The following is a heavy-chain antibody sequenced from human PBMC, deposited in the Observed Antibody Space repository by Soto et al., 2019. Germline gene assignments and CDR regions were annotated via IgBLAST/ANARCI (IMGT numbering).Heavy chain of an antibody. CDR3: ARENWNDPFDY. J-gene: IGHJ4*02. Sequence: EVQLVESGGGLVQPGGSLRLSCAASGFTVSSKYMSWVRQAPGKGLEWVSVISSGGSTYYADSVKGRFTISRDSSRNTLYLQMNSLRAEDTAVYYRARENWNDPFDYWGQGTLVTVSS. CDR2: ISSGGST. D-gene: IGHD1-1*01. CDR1: GFTVSSKY. V-gene: IGHV3-66*01.